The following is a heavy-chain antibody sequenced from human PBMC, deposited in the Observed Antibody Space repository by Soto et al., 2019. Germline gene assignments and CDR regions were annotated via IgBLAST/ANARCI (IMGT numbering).Heavy chain of an antibody. CDR1: GDSVSSGNYY. D-gene: IGHD3-16*01. CDR3: ARIPVDTYMIYWFDP. CDR2: IYYSGST. Sequence: QVQLQESGPRLVKPSETLSLTCTVSGDSVSSGNYYWSWIRQPPGKGLEWIGYIYYSGSTNYNPSLKSRITISVDTSRNLFSLRLSSVTAADTAFYYCARIPVDTYMIYWFDPWGQGTLVTVSS. J-gene: IGHJ5*02. V-gene: IGHV4-61*01.